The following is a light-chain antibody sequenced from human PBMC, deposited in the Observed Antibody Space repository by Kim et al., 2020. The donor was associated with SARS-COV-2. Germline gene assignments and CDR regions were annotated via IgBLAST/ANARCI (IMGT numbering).Light chain of an antibody. V-gene: IGKV1-39*01. CDR2: GAS. Sequence: SASVGDRVTITCRASQSIGTDLNWYHQKPGKAPRLLIYGASNLQTGVPSRFSGSGSGTDFTLIISSLQLEDFATYYCQQSYSTPPTFGQGTKLEI. CDR1: QSIGTD. J-gene: IGKJ2*01. CDR3: QQSYSTPPT.